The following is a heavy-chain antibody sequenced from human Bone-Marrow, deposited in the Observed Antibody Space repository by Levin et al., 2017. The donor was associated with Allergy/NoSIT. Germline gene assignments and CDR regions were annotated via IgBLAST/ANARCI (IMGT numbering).Heavy chain of an antibody. V-gene: IGHV3-21*01. CDR1: GFTFSSYS. J-gene: IGHJ6*02. Sequence: GGSLRLSCAASGFTFSSYSMNWVRQAPGKGLEWVSSISSSSSYIYYADSVKGRFTISRDNAKNSLYLQMNSLRAEDTAVYYCARDPEALIAARPNLFHYYYYGMDVWGQGTTVTVSS. CDR3: ARDPEALIAARPNLFHYYYYGMDV. D-gene: IGHD6-6*01. CDR2: ISSSSSYI.